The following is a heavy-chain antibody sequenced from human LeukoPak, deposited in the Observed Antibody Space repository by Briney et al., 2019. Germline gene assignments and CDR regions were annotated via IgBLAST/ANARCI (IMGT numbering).Heavy chain of an antibody. CDR1: GGSISSYY. Sequence: SETLSLTCTVSGGSISSYYWSWIRQPAGKGLEWIGRIYTSRSTNYNPSLKSRVTMSVDTSKNQFSLKLSSVTAADTAVYYCARHFRFGANVDYWGQGTLVTVSS. J-gene: IGHJ4*02. CDR2: IYTSRST. CDR3: ARHFRFGANVDY. D-gene: IGHD3-10*01. V-gene: IGHV4-4*07.